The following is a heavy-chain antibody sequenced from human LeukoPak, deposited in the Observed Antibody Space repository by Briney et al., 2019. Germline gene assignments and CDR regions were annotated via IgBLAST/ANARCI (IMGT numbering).Heavy chain of an antibody. V-gene: IGHV3-48*01. D-gene: IGHD5-18*01. CDR3: ARDLIRGYSYGYGYYYYGMDV. CDR2: ISSSSSTI. Sequence: GGSLRLSCAASGFTFSSYSMNWVRQAPGKGLEWVSYISSSSSTIYYADSVKGRFTISRDNAKNSLYLQMNSLRAEDTAAYYCARDLIRGYSYGYGYYYYGMDVWGQGTTVTVSS. CDR1: GFTFSSYS. J-gene: IGHJ6*02.